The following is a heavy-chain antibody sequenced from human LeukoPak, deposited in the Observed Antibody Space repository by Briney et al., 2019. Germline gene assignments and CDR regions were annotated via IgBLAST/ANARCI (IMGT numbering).Heavy chain of an antibody. V-gene: IGHV4-4*09. D-gene: IGHD6-6*01. J-gene: IGHJ5*02. Sequence: PSETLSLTCTVSGGSISSYYWSWIRQPPGKGLEWIGYIYTSGSTNYNPSLKSRVTISVDTSKNQFSLKLSSVTAADTAVYYCARLGIAARNWFDPWGQGTLVTVSS. CDR2: IYTSGST. CDR1: GGSISSYY. CDR3: ARLGIAARNWFDP.